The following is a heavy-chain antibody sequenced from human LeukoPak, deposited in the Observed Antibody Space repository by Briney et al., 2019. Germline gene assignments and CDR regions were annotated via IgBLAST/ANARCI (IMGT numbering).Heavy chain of an antibody. J-gene: IGHJ4*02. CDR1: GFTFSSYW. CDR2: IKKDGSEK. D-gene: IGHD1-7*01. Sequence: GGSLRLSCVASGFTFSSYWMTWVRQAPGKGLEWVANIKKDGSEKYYVDSVRGRFTISRDNAKNSLYLQMNSLRAEDTAVYYCAREMGWNYGDYWGQGTLVTVSS. CDR3: AREMGWNYGDY. V-gene: IGHV3-7*05.